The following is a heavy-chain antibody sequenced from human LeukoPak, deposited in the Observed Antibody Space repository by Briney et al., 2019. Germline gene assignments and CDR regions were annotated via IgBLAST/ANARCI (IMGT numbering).Heavy chain of an antibody. CDR3: ATSTTVTHYWYFDL. D-gene: IGHD4-17*01. V-gene: IGHV1-24*01. CDR2: FDPEDGET. J-gene: IGHJ2*01. CDR1: GYTLTELS. Sequence: ASVKVSCKVSGYTLTELSMHWVRQAPGEGLEWMGGFDPEDGETIYAQKFQGRVTMTEDTSTDTAYMELSSLRSEDTAVYYCATSTTVTHYWYFDLWGRGTLVTVSS.